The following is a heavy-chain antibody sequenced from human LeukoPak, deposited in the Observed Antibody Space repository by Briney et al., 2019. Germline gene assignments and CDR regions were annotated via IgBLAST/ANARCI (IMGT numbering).Heavy chain of an antibody. Sequence: GRSLRLSCAASGFTFSSYGMQWVRQAPGKGLEGVAVIWYDGSNKYYADSVKGRFTMSRDNSKNTLYLQMNSLRAEDTAVYYCARDSDSSSWYLNYYYYGMAVWGQGTTVTVSS. J-gene: IGHJ6*02. V-gene: IGHV3-33*01. CDR3: ARDSDSSSWYLNYYYYGMAV. CDR1: GFTFSSYG. CDR2: IWYDGSNK. D-gene: IGHD6-13*01.